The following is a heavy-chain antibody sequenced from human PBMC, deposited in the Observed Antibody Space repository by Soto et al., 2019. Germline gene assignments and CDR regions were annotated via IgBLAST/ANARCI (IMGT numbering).Heavy chain of an antibody. D-gene: IGHD4-17*01. J-gene: IGHJ5*02. CDR2: ISSGGTT. Sequence: DVQLVESGGGLIQPGGSPRLSCAASGFTVNSSYMTWIRQAPGKGLQWVADISSGGTTKYADSVRGRFSISRDMSKNTLYLQMNSLRVEDTAIYSCARQFPTDNYGNRLDPWGQGTLVTVSA. CDR1: GFTVNSSY. CDR3: ARQFPTDNYGNRLDP. V-gene: IGHV3-53*01.